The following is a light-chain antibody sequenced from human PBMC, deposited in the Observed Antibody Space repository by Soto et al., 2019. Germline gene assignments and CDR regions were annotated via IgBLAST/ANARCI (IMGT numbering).Light chain of an antibody. J-gene: IGKJ3*01. CDR3: QNYNSAPFT. CDR1: QGIRNY. V-gene: IGKV1-27*01. CDR2: AAS. Sequence: DIQMTQSPSSLSASVGDRVTITCRASQGIRNYLAWYQQKPGKVPKLLIYAASTLQSGVPSRFSGSGSGTDFTLTISSLQPEDIATYYCQNYNSAPFTFGPGTKVDI.